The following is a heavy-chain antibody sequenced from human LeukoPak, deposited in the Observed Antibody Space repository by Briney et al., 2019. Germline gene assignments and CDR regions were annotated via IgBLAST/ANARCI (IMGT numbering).Heavy chain of an antibody. V-gene: IGHV1-69*05. CDR1: GGTFSSYA. J-gene: IGHJ6*03. D-gene: IGHD4-17*01. Sequence: GSSVKVSCKASGGTFSSYAISWVRQAPGQGLEWMGRIIPIFGTANYAQKFQGRVTITTDESTSTAYMELSSLRSEDTAVYYCARKELDGDEDGYYYYMDVWGKGTTVTVSS. CDR2: IIPIFGTA. CDR3: ARKELDGDEDGYYYYMDV.